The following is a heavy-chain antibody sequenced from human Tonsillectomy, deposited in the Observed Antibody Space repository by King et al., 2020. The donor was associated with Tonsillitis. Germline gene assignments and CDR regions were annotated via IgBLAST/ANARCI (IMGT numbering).Heavy chain of an antibody. Sequence: HVQLVESGGGVVQPGRSLRLSCAASGFSFNNFGMHWVRQAPGKGLEWVAIISYDGSNKYYAVSVKGRFTNSRDNSKNTLYLQRNSLRPEDTAVLYCAKDTGDYSSGYKRGDTFDVWGQGTVVTVSS. CDR2: ISYDGSNK. J-gene: IGHJ3*01. CDR1: GFSFNNFG. D-gene: IGHD3-22*01. CDR3: AKDTGDYSSGYKRGDTFDV. V-gene: IGHV3-30*18.